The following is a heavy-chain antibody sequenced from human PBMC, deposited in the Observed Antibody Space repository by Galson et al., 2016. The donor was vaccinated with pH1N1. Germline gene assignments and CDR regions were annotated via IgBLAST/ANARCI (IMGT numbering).Heavy chain of an antibody. CDR3: ARSPGYMVTALDN. CDR2: IIGMFAKT. Sequence: SVKVSCKASGGTFSSFGISWVRQAPGQGLEWMGGIIGMFAKTNYAQKFQGRVTITADELTSTAYMDLSSRTSEDTAVYYCARSPGYMVTALDNWGHGTLVTVSS. J-gene: IGHJ4*01. CDR1: GGTFSSFG. D-gene: IGHD2-21*02. V-gene: IGHV1-69*13.